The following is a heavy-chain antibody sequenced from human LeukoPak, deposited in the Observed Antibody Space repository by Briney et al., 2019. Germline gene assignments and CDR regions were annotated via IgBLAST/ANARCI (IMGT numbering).Heavy chain of an antibody. V-gene: IGHV3-38-3*01. D-gene: IGHD4-17*01. CDR1: GFTVSSNE. CDR2: ISGGST. J-gene: IGHJ6*03. CDR3: AKVRAGDYYYYYMDV. Sequence: GGSLRLSCAASGFTVSSNEMSWVRQAPGKGLEWVSSISGGSTYYADSVKGRFTISRDNSKNTLYLQMNSLRAEDTAVYYCAKVRAGDYYYYYMDVWGKGTTVTVSS.